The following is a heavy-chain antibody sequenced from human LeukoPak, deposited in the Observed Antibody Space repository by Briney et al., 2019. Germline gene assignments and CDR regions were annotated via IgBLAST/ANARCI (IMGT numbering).Heavy chain of an antibody. V-gene: IGHV3-74*01. CDR1: GLTISNYW. CDR3: AKGGTTVVDY. D-gene: IGHD4-23*01. Sequence: GGSLRLSCAASGLTISNYWMHWVRQAPGKGLLWVARINSDGSSTTYADSVKGRFTISRDNAKNTLYLQMNSLRDEDTAVYHCAKGGTTVVDYWGQGTLVTVSS. CDR2: INSDGSST. J-gene: IGHJ4*02.